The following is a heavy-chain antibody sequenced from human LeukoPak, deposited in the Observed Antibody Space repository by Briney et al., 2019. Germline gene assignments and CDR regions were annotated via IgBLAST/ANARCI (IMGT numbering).Heavy chain of an antibody. Sequence: GGSLRLSCAASGFTFSSYSMNWVRQAPGKGLEWVSSISSSGGTTYYADSVKGRFTISRGNSQNTQYLEMNSLRAEDTAVYYCVKDRPTWPIDYWGQGTLVTVSS. J-gene: IGHJ4*02. CDR3: VKDRPTWPIDY. CDR2: ISSSGGTT. V-gene: IGHV3-23*01. CDR1: GFTFSSYS. D-gene: IGHD5-12*01.